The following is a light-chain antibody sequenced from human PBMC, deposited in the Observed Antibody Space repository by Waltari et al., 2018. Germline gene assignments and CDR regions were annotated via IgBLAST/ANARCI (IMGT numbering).Light chain of an antibody. Sequence: DIVMTQTPLSLPVTPGEPASISCRSSQSLLHSNGNTYLYWYLQKPGQPPRLLIYRVSKRFSGGPDRFSGSGSGTDFTLKIRGVEAEDVGVYYCMQALQTPLTFGPGTKLDIK. CDR2: RVS. V-gene: IGKV2-29*02. CDR3: MQALQTPLT. CDR1: QSLLHSNGNTY. J-gene: IGKJ3*01.